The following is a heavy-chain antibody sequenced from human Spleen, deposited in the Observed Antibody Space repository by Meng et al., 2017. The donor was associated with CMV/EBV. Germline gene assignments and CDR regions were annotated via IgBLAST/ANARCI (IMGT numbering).Heavy chain of an antibody. J-gene: IGHJ5*02. D-gene: IGHD1-26*01. V-gene: IGHV1-18*01. Sequence: VRQAPGQGLEWMGWISAYNGNTNYAQKLQGRVTMTTDTSTSTAYMELRSLRSDDTAVYYCARDMRVEDSGSYYETIKYHLRNRNWFDPWGQGTLVTVSS. CDR2: ISAYNGNT. CDR3: ARDMRVEDSGSYYETIKYHLRNRNWFDP.